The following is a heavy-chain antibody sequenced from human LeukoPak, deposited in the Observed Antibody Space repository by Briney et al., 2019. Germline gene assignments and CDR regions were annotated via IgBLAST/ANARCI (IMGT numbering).Heavy chain of an antibody. V-gene: IGHV3-48*01. CDR3: ARELDADPVLFDY. CDR2: ISGSSSTI. J-gene: IGHJ4*02. D-gene: IGHD1-1*01. Sequence: GGSLRLSCAASGFTFSSYSMNWVRQAPGKGLEWGSYISGSSSTIYYADSVKGRFTISRDNGKNTLYLQMNSLRAEDTAVYYCARELDADPVLFDYWGQGTLVTVSS. CDR1: GFTFSSYS.